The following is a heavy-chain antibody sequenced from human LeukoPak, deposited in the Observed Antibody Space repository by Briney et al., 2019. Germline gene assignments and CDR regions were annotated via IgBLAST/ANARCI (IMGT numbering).Heavy chain of an antibody. CDR3: ARGADFGSGYSFYYYYYYMDV. D-gene: IGHD3-3*01. CDR2: INHSGST. V-gene: IGHV4-34*01. CDR1: GGSFSGYY. Sequence: ASETLSLTCAVYGGSFSGYYWSWIRQPPGKGLEWIGEINHSGSTNYNPSLKSRVTISVDTSKNQFSLKLSSVTAADTAVYYCARGADFGSGYSFYYYYYYMDVWGKGTTVTVSS. J-gene: IGHJ6*03.